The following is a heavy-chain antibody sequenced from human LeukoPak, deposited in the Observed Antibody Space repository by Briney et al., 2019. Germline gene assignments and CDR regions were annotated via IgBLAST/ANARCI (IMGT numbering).Heavy chain of an antibody. CDR2: ISGSGGST. D-gene: IGHD3-10*01. V-gene: IGHV3-23*01. Sequence: GGSLRLSCAASGFTFSSYAMSWVRQAPGKGLEWVSAISGSGGSTYYAGSVKGRFTISRDNSKNTLYLQMNSLRAEDTAVYFCAKELHGSGNYAFDYWGQGTPVTVSS. J-gene: IGHJ4*02. CDR1: GFTFSSYA. CDR3: AKELHGSGNYAFDY.